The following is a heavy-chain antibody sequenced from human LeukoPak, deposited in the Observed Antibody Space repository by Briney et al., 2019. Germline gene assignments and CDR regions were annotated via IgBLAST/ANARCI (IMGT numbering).Heavy chain of an antibody. CDR3: ARASGIDYTDMVDS. CDR1: GFTVSSNY. D-gene: IGHD1-26*01. J-gene: IGHJ4*02. V-gene: IGHV3-53*01. CDR2: IYTGDRT. Sequence: GGSLRLSCAASGFTVSSNYMSWVRQPPGKGLEWVSFIYTGDRTNYTDSVKGRFTVSRDSSKNTLYLQMNSLRGEDTAVYYCARASGIDYTDMVDSWGQGTLVTVSA.